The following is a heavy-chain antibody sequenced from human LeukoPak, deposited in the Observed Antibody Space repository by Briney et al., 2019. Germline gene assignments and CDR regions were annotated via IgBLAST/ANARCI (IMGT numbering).Heavy chain of an antibody. CDR2: FDPEDGET. CDR1: GYTFTGYY. Sequence: GASVKVSCKASGYTFTGYYMHWVRQAPGKGLEWMGGFDPEDGETIYAQKFQGRVTMTEDTSTDTAYMELSSLRSEDTAVYYCATVTPDGDYTLFFDYWGQGTLVTVSS. V-gene: IGHV1-24*01. J-gene: IGHJ4*02. CDR3: ATVTPDGDYTLFFDY. D-gene: IGHD4-17*01.